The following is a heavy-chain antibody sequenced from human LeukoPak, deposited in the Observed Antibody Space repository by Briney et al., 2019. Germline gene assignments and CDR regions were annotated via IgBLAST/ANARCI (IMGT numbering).Heavy chain of an antibody. CDR1: GGSFSGYY. CDR3: AGLGYSSKSQH. D-gene: IGHD6-13*01. J-gene: IGHJ1*01. Sequence: SETLSLTCAVYGGSFSGYYWSWIRQPPGKGLEWIGEINHSGSTNYNPSLKSRVTISVDTSKNQFSLKLSSVTAADTAVYYCAGLGYSSKSQHWGQGTLVTVSS. CDR2: INHSGST. V-gene: IGHV4-34*01.